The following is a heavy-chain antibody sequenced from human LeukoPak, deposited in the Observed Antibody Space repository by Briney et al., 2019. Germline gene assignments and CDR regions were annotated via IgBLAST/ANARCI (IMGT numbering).Heavy chain of an antibody. J-gene: IGHJ6*02. Sequence: SETLSLTCTVSGGSISSYYWSWIRQPPGKGLEWIGYIYYSGSTDYNPSLKSRVPISVDTSKNQFSLKLSSVTAADTAVYYCARLSGYGMDVWGQGTTVTVSS. CDR1: GGSISSYY. V-gene: IGHV4-59*08. CDR2: IYYSGST. CDR3: ARLSGYGMDV. D-gene: IGHD3-10*01.